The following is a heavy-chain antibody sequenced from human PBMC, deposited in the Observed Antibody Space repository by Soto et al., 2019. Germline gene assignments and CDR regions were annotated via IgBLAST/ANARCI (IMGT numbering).Heavy chain of an antibody. D-gene: IGHD1-26*01. J-gene: IGHJ4*02. CDR3: ARELPPVSLYYFDY. CDR2: ISYDGSNK. Sequence: PGGSLRLSCAASGFTFSSYAMHWVRQAPGKGLEWVAVISYDGSNKYYADSVKGRFTISRDNSKNTLYLQMNSLRAEDTAVYYCARELPPVSLYYFDYWGQGT. V-gene: IGHV3-30-3*01. CDR1: GFTFSSYA.